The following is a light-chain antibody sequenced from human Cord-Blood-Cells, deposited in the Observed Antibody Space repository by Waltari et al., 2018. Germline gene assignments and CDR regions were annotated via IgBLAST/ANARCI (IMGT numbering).Light chain of an antibody. CDR2: KVS. J-gene: IGKJ3*01. V-gene: IGKV2-30*02. CDR3: MQGTHQFT. CDR1: QSLVHSDGNTY. Sequence: DVVMTQSPLSLPVTLGQPASISCRSSQSLVHSDGNTYLNWFQQRPGQSQRRLIYKVSNRDSGVPDRFSGSGSGTDFTLKISRVEAEDVGVYYCMQGTHQFTFGPGTKVDIK.